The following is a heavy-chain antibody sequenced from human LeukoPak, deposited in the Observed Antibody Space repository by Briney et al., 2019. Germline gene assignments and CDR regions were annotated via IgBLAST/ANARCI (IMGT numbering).Heavy chain of an antibody. J-gene: IGHJ5*02. CDR2: IFYSGST. D-gene: IGHD4-23*01. Sequence: SETLSLTCTVSGGSVSSGTYYWSWIRQPPGKGLEWIGYIFYSGSTNYNPSLKSRVTTSVDTSKNQFSLKLTSVTAADTAVYYCARYRGNSNGGFDPWGQGTLVTASP. V-gene: IGHV4-61*01. CDR1: GGSVSSGTYY. CDR3: ARYRGNSNGGFDP.